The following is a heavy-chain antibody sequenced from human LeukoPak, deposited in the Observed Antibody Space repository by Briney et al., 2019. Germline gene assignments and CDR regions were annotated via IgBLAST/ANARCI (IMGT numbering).Heavy chain of an antibody. D-gene: IGHD3-10*01. J-gene: IGHJ5*02. Sequence: SETLSLTCTVSGVSISSYYWSWIRQPPGKGPEWIGYIYYSGSTNYNPSLKSRVTISVDTSKNQFSLKLSSVTAADTAVYYCARERNGPPPITMVRGVMSWFDPWGQGTLVTVSS. V-gene: IGHV4-59*01. CDR1: GVSISSYY. CDR2: IYYSGST. CDR3: ARERNGPPPITMVRGVMSWFDP.